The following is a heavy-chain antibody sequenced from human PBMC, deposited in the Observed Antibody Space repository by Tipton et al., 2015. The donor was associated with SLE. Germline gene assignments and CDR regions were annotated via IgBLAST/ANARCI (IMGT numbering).Heavy chain of an antibody. D-gene: IGHD2-2*02. V-gene: IGHV3-30*04. CDR1: GFTFSSYA. CDR2: ISYDGGNK. Sequence: SLRLFCAASGFTFSSYAMHWVRQAPGKGLEWVAVISYDGGNKFYADSVKGRFTISRDNSKNTLYLQMNSLRVEDTAVYYCASSLPYGGLFDYWGQGTLVTVSS. J-gene: IGHJ4*02. CDR3: ASSLPYGGLFDY.